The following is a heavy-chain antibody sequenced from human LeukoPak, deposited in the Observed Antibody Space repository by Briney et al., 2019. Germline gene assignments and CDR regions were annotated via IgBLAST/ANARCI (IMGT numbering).Heavy chain of an antibody. Sequence: SETLSLTCTVSVGSISSSSYYWGWIRQPPGKGLEWIGGIYYSGSTYYNPSLKSRVTISVDTSKNQFSLKLSSVTAADTAVYYCARLSSGSDYWGQGTLVTVSS. J-gene: IGHJ4*02. D-gene: IGHD6-19*01. V-gene: IGHV4-39*01. CDR2: IYYSGST. CDR3: ARLSSGSDY. CDR1: VGSISSSSYY.